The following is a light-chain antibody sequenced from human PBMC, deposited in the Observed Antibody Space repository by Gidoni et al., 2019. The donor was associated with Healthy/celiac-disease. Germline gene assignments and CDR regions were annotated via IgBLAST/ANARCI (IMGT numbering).Light chain of an antibody. J-gene: IGKJ1*01. CDR2: KAS. CDR3: QQYNSYSET. V-gene: IGKV1-5*03. CDR1: HSISSW. Sequence: DIQMTQSPSTLSASVGDRVTITCRNSHSISSWLAWYQQKPGKAPKLLIYKASSLESGVPSRFSGSGSGTEFTLTISSLQPDDFATYYCQQYNSYSETFGQGTKVEIK.